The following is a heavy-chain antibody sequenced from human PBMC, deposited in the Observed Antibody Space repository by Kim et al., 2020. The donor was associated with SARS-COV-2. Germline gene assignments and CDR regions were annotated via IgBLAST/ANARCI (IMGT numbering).Heavy chain of an antibody. Sequence: SETLSLTCAVYGGSFSGYYWSWIRQPPGKGLEWIGEINHSGSTNYNPSLKSRVTISVDTSKNQFSLKLSSVTAADTAVYYCAREGIYYDSSGYYYQRFHFDYWGQGTLVTVSS. CDR3: AREGIYYDSSGYYYQRFHFDY. V-gene: IGHV4-34*01. CDR2: INHSGST. D-gene: IGHD3-22*01. CDR1: GGSFSGYY. J-gene: IGHJ4*02.